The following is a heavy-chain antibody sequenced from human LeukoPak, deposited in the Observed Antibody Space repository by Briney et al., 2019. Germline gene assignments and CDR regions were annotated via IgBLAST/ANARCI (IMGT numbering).Heavy chain of an antibody. J-gene: IGHJ4*02. D-gene: IGHD4-17*01. CDR1: GFSVNDYD. CDR3: AREYGDLDY. CDR2: IYSSGSA. Sequence: GSLRLSCAASGFSVNDYDMSWVRQPAGKGLEWIGRIYSSGSANYNPSVRSRVTMSVDTSNNQFSLQLTSVSAADTAVYYCAREYGDLDYWGQGSLVTVSS. V-gene: IGHV4-4*07.